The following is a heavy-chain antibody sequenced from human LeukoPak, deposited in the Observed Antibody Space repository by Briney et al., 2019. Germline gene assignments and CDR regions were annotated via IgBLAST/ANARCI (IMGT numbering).Heavy chain of an antibody. V-gene: IGHV3-7*04. CDR3: ARAGDCSSYKCYTGRQASNDY. CDR1: GFTFSSYW. J-gene: IGHJ4*02. CDR2: IKQDGSEK. D-gene: IGHD2-2*02. Sequence: GGSLRLSCAASGFTFSSYWMSWVRQAPGKGLAWVANIKQDGSEKYYVDSVKGRFTISRDNAKNSLYLQMNSLRAEDTAVFYCARAGDCSSYKCYTGRQASNDYWGQGTRVTVSA.